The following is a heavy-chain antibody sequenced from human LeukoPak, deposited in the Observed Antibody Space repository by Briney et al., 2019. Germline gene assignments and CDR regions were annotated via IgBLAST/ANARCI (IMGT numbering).Heavy chain of an antibody. Sequence: ASETLSLTCAVYGGSFSGYYWSWIRQPPGKGLEWIGEINHSGSTNYNPSLKSRVTISVDTSKNQFSLKLSSVTAADTAVYYCARTSIAAAAHFDYWGQGTLVTVSS. J-gene: IGHJ4*02. CDR3: ARTSIAAAAHFDY. D-gene: IGHD6-13*01. CDR2: INHSGST. CDR1: GGSFSGYY. V-gene: IGHV4-34*01.